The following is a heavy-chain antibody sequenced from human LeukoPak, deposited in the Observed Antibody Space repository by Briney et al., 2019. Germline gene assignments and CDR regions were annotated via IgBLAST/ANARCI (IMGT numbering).Heavy chain of an antibody. D-gene: IGHD5-18*01. CDR3: ASKRGYSYGSSTWFDP. V-gene: IGHV4-30-2*01. CDR2: IYHSGST. J-gene: IGHJ5*02. CDR1: GGSISSGGYS. Sequence: SETLSLTCAVSGGSISSGGYSWSWIRQPPGKGLEWIGYIYHSGSTYYNPSLKSRVTISVDRSKNQFSLKLSFVTAADTAVYYCASKRGYSYGSSTWFDPWGQGTLVTVSS.